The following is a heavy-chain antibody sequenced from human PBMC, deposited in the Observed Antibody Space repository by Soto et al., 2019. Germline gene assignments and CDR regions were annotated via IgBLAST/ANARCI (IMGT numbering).Heavy chain of an antibody. Sequence: QVQLVQSGAEVKKPGASVKVSCKASGYIFTAYSMHWVRQAPGQGLEWMGVVNPSGGSANYAQKFQGRITMTRDTSTSTVYMDLSSLTSEDTAVYYCAREENWSDGICYSEYFQRWGKGTLVTVSS. CDR2: VNPSGGSA. CDR3: AREENWSDGICYSEYFQR. J-gene: IGHJ1*01. V-gene: IGHV1-46*01. D-gene: IGHD2-15*01. CDR1: GYIFTAYS.